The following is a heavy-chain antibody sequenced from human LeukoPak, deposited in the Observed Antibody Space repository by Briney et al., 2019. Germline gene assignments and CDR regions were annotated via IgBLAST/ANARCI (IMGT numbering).Heavy chain of an antibody. CDR3: AKALGFGTTDFDY. CDR1: GFTFDDYA. D-gene: IGHD3-10*01. Sequence: GGSLRLSCAASGFTFDDYAMHWVRQAPGKVLEWVSLISVDGGSKYYADSVKGLFTISRDKGKISLSLQMNSLTTEDTALYYCAKALGFGTTDFDYWGQGTLVTVSS. V-gene: IGHV3-43*02. CDR2: ISVDGGSK. J-gene: IGHJ4*02.